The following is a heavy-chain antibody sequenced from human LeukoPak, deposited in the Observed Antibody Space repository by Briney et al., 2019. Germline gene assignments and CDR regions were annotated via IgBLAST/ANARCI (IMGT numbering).Heavy chain of an antibody. J-gene: IGHJ4*02. Sequence: GGSLRLSCAASGFTFDDYAMHWVRQAPGKGLEWVSGISWNSGSIGYADSVKGRFTISRDNAKNSLYLQMNSLRAEDTALYCCAKGYCSSTSCYGDYWGQGTLVTVSS. CDR2: ISWNSGSI. CDR1: GFTFDDYA. V-gene: IGHV3-9*01. CDR3: AKGYCSSTSCYGDY. D-gene: IGHD2-2*01.